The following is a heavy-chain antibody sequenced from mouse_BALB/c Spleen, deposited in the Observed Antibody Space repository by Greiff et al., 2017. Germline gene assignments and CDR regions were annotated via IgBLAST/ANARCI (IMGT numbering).Heavy chain of an antibody. Sequence: EVQLVESGGGLVKPGGSLKLSCAASGFTFSSYAMSWVRQTPEKRLEWVASISSGGSTYYPDSVKGRFTISRDNARNILYLQMSSLRSEDTAMYYCARGQSDGYYLYYFDYWGQGTTLTVSS. J-gene: IGHJ2*01. CDR3: ARGQSDGYYLYYFDY. V-gene: IGHV5-6-5*01. D-gene: IGHD2-3*01. CDR2: ISSGGST. CDR1: GFTFSSYA.